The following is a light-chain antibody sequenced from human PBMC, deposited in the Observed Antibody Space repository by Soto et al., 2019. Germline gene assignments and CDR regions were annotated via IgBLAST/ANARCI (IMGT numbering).Light chain of an antibody. CDR3: SSFTSSNTWV. J-gene: IGLJ3*02. CDR1: SSDVGSYNR. CDR2: EVS. Sequence: QSALTQPPSVSGSPGQSVTISCTGTSSDVGSYNRVSWYQQPPRTAPKLIIYEVSNRPSGVPDRFFGSQSGNTASLTISGLQAEDQDDYYCSSFTSSNTWVFGGGTKLTVL. V-gene: IGLV2-18*02.